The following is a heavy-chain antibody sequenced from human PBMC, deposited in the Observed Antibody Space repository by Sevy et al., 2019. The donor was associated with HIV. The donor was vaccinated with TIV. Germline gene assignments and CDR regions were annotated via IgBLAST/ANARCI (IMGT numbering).Heavy chain of an antibody. CDR3: ARDCSSTNCLWGLDV. CDR2: IKKDGSEK. J-gene: IGHJ6*02. D-gene: IGHD2-2*01. CDR1: GFTFSSYW. Sequence: GGSLRLSCAASGFTFSSYWMSWVRQAPGKGLEWVANIKKDGSEKYYVDSVKGRFTISRDNAKNSLYLQMNSLRVEDTATYYCARDCSSTNCLWGLDVWGQGTTVTVSS. V-gene: IGHV3-7*03.